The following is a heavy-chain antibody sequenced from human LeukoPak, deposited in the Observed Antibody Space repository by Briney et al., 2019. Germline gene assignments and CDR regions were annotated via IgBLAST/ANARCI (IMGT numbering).Heavy chain of an antibody. CDR3: ARGPIDWYYYYYY. CDR1: GYTFTRYH. D-gene: IGHD6-13*01. V-gene: IGHV1-2*02. J-gene: IGHJ4*02. CDR2: INANSGGT. Sequence: ASVKVSCKASGYTFTRYHLHWVRQAPGPRLEWGGSINANSGGTSYAQKLQGRVSVTTNTSITTAYMGLTRLTSNDTGVYYCARGPIDWYYYYYYWSQGSLVTVSS.